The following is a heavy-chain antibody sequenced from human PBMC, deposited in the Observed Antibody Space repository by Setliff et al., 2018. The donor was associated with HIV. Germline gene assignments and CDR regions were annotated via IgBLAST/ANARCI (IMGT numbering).Heavy chain of an antibody. V-gene: IGHV4-61*01. CDR1: VGSVSSVSYY. Sequence: SETLSLTCTVSVGSVSSVSYYWSWTRQPPGKGLEWIGYIYYSGSTNYNPSLKSRVTISVDTSKNQFSLKLTSVTASDTAVYYCARAAAGNTGPFDLWGQGSPVTVS. J-gene: IGHJ4*02. CDR2: IYYSGST. CDR3: ARAAAGNTGPFDL. D-gene: IGHD4-17*01.